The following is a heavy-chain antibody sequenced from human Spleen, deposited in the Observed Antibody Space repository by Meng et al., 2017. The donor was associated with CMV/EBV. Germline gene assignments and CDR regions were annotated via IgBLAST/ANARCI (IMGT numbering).Heavy chain of an antibody. CDR1: GFRFSNYA. V-gene: IGHV3-23*01. J-gene: IGHJ5*01. Sequence: GESLKISCAASGFRFSNYAMSWIRQTPEKGLEWVSHISGSGGATYYTDPIKGRFTISKDNSKNTLYLQMNSLRVEDTAIYYCAKATPKWFDPWGQGALVTVSS. CDR2: ISGSGGAT. CDR3: AKATPKWFDP.